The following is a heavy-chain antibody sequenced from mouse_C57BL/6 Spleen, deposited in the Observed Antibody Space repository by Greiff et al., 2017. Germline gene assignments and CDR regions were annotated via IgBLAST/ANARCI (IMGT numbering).Heavy chain of an antibody. CDR3: ARRSITTAYFDY. Sequence: VQLQQSGAELVKPGASVKISCKASGYAFSSYWMNWVKQRPGKGLEWIGQIYPGDGDTNYNGKFKGKATLTADKSSSTAYMQLSSLTSEDSAVYFCARRSITTAYFDYWGQGTTLTVSS. CDR2: IYPGDGDT. J-gene: IGHJ2*01. CDR1: GYAFSSYW. V-gene: IGHV1-80*01. D-gene: IGHD1-1*01.